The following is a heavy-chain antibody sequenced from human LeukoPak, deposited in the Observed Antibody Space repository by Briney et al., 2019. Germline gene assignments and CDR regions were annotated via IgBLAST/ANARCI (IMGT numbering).Heavy chain of an antibody. V-gene: IGHV3-74*01. CDR2: INSDGSST. D-gene: IGHD1-26*01. CDR1: GFTFSSYW. CDR3: ARVPDSGSAIDY. J-gene: IGHJ4*02. Sequence: GGSLRLSRAASGFTFSSYWMHWVRQAPGKGLVWVSRINSDGSSTSYADSVKGRFTISRDNAKNTLYLQMNSLRAEDTAVYYCARVPDSGSAIDYWGQGTLVTVSS.